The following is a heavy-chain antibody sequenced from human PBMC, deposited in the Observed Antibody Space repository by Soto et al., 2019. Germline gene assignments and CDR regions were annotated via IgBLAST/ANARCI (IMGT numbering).Heavy chain of an antibody. V-gene: IGHV4-31*03. CDR1: GGSISSGGYY. Sequence: PSETLSLTCTVSGGSISSGGYYWSWIRQHPGKGLEWIGCIYYSGSTYYNPSLKSRVTISVDTSKNQFSLKLSSVTAADTAVYYCASLYSYDSSGVFDYWGQGTLVTVSS. J-gene: IGHJ4*02. CDR2: IYYSGST. D-gene: IGHD3-22*01. CDR3: ASLYSYDSSGVFDY.